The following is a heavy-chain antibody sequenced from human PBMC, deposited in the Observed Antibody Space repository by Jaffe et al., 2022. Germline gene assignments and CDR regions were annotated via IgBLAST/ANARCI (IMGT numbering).Heavy chain of an antibody. CDR2: ISSSGSTI. CDR1: GFTFSSYE. V-gene: IGHV3-48*03. Sequence: EVQLVESGGGLVQPGGSLRLSCAASGFTFSSYEMNWVRQAPGKGLEWVSYISSSGSTIYYADSVKGRFTISRDNAKNSLYLQMNSLRAEDTAVYYCAREAYDILTGYSYYFDYWGQGTLVTVSS. J-gene: IGHJ4*02. D-gene: IGHD3-9*01. CDR3: AREAYDILTGYSYYFDY.